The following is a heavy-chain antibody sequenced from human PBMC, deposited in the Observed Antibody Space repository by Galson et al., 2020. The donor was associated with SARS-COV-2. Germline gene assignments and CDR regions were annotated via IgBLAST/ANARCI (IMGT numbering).Heavy chain of an antibody. CDR2: INYSGST. CDR1: GGSVIGYY. Sequence: SETLSLTCTVSGGSVIGYYWSWIRQPPGKGLEWIGYINYSGSTHYNPSLKSRVTISVDTSKNQLSLKVRSVTPADTAVYYCARNRGICVVVPAIRGHFSYYGMDVWGQGTTVTVSS. J-gene: IGHJ6*02. CDR3: ARNRGICVVVPAIRGHFSYYGMDV. D-gene: IGHD2-2*01. V-gene: IGHV4-59*02.